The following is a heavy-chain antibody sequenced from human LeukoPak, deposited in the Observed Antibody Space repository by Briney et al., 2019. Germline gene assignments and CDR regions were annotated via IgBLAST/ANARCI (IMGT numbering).Heavy chain of an antibody. CDR2: IKQDGSEK. J-gene: IGHJ4*02. V-gene: IGHV3-7*01. D-gene: IGHD3-16*01. Sequence: GGSLRLSCAASGFTLSNYWMSWVRQAPGKGLDWVANIKQDGSEKYYVDSVKGRFTISRDNAKNSLYLEMNSLRAEDTAVYYCARWDGRGGPGYWGQGTLVTVSS. CDR1: GFTLSNYW. CDR3: ARWDGRGGPGY.